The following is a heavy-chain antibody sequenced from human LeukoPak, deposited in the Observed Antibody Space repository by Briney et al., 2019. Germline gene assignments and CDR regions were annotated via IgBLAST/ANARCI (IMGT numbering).Heavy chain of an antibody. CDR3: AKPPSRMGY. Sequence: GGSLRLSCAASGFTFFTYTMSWVRQTPGRRLEWVSAVSGSGDNTYYEDSVKGRFTISRDNSKNTLYLQMNSLRAEDTAVYYCAKPPSRMGYWGQGTLVTDSS. V-gene: IGHV3-23*01. J-gene: IGHJ4*02. D-gene: IGHD2-2*01. CDR1: GFTFFTYT. CDR2: VSGSGDNT.